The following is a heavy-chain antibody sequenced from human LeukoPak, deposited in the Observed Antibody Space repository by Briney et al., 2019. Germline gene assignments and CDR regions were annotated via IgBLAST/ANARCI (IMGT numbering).Heavy chain of an antibody. CDR2: IIPIFGTA. J-gene: IGHJ5*02. CDR1: GGTFSSYA. D-gene: IGHD2-2*01. V-gene: IGHV1-69*05. Sequence: ASVKVSCKASGGTFSSYAISWVRQAPGQGLEWMGGIIPIFGTANYAQKFQGRGTITTDDSTSTAYMELSSLRSEDTAVYYCARDGYCSSTSCSGNWFDPWGQGTLVTVSS. CDR3: ARDGYCSSTSCSGNWFDP.